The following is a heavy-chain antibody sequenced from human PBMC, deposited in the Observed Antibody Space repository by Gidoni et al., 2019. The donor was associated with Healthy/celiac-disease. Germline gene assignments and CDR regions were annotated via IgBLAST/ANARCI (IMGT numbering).Heavy chain of an antibody. CDR3: ARGKVLFDY. CDR2: ISYDGSNK. V-gene: IGHV3-30*04. Sequence: QVQLVESGGGVVQPGRSLRLSCAASGFTFSSYAMHWVRQAPGKGLGWVAVISYDGSNKYYADSVKGRFTISRDNAKNTLYLQMNSLRAEDTAVYYCARGKVLFDYWGQGTLVTVSS. CDR1: GFTFSSYA. J-gene: IGHJ4*02. D-gene: IGHD2-15*01.